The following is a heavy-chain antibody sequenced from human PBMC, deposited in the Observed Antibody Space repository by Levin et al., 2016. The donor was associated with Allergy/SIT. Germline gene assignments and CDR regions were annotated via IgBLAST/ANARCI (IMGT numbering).Heavy chain of an antibody. CDR2: IKEDGSEE. Sequence: VRQAPGKGPEWLANIKEDGSEEYYVDSVKGRFTISRDNAKNSLFLQMNSLRAEDTAVYYCAREGLETVTTDYWGQGTLVTVSS. CDR3: AREGLETVTTDY. V-gene: IGHV3-7*01. D-gene: IGHD4-11*01. J-gene: IGHJ4*02.